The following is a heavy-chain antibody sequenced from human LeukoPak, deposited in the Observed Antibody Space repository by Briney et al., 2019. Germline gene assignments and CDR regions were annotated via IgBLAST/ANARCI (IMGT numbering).Heavy chain of an antibody. Sequence: GGSLRLSCAASGFTFSSYAMHWVRQAPGKGLEWVAAISYDGSNKYYADSVKGRFTISRDNSKNTLYLQMNSLRAEDTAVYYCARDYCSGGSCYSENWFDPWGQGTLVTVSS. D-gene: IGHD2-15*01. CDR3: ARDYCSGGSCYSENWFDP. J-gene: IGHJ5*02. CDR2: ISYDGSNK. CDR1: GFTFSSYA. V-gene: IGHV3-30*04.